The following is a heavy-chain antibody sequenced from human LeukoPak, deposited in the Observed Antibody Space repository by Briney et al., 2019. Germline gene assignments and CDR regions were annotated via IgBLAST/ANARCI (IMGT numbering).Heavy chain of an antibody. Sequence: GGSLRLSCAASGFTFSSYSMNWVRQAPGKGLEWVSSISSSSSYIYYADSVKGRFTISRDNAKNPLYLQMNSLRAEDTAVYYCARDLDPHVYYFDYWGQGTLVTVSS. J-gene: IGHJ4*02. CDR2: ISSSSSYI. V-gene: IGHV3-21*01. D-gene: IGHD3-16*01. CDR1: GFTFSSYS. CDR3: ARDLDPHVYYFDY.